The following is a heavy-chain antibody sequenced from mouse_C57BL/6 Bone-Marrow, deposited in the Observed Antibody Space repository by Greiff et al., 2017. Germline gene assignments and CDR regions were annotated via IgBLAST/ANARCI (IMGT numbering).Heavy chain of an antibody. CDR1: GFNFSSYA. V-gene: IGHV5-4*01. D-gene: IGHD1-1*01. Sequence: EVHLVESGGGLVKPGGSLKLSCAASGFNFSSYAMSWVRQTPEKRLEWVATISDGGSYTYYPDNVKGRFTISRDNAKNNLYLQMSHLKSEDTAMYYCAREEITTVVANYAMDYCGQGTSVTVSS. CDR3: AREEITTVVANYAMDY. CDR2: ISDGGSYT. J-gene: IGHJ4*01.